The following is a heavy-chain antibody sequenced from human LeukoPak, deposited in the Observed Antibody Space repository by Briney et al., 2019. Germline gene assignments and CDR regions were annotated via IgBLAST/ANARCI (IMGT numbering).Heavy chain of an antibody. Sequence: ASVKVSCKVSGYTLTELSMHWVRQAPGKGLEWMGGFDPEDGETIYAQKFQGRVTMIEDTSTDTAYMELSSPRSEDTAVYYCATGYRFDYWGQGILVTVSS. V-gene: IGHV1-24*01. CDR3: ATGYRFDY. J-gene: IGHJ4*02. D-gene: IGHD1-1*01. CDR2: FDPEDGET. CDR1: GYTLTELS.